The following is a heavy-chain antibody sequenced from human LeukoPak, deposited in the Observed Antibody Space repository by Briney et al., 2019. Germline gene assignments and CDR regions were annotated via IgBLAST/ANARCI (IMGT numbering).Heavy chain of an antibody. CDR2: IRSKSYGGTA. CDR1: GFTFGDYA. D-gene: IGHD2-15*01. Sequence: GGSLRLSCRTSGFTFGDYAVSWFRQAPGKGLEWVGFIRSKSYGGTAEYAASVKDRFTISRDDSTRIAYLQMKSLKTEDTGVYYCGRAPRPVAWNWFDPWGQGTLVTVSS. CDR3: GRAPRPVAWNWFDP. V-gene: IGHV3-49*03. J-gene: IGHJ5*02.